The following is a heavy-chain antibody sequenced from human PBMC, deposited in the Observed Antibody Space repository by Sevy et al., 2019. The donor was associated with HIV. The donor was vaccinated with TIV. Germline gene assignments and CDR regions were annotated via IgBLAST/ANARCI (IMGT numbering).Heavy chain of an antibody. CDR3: ARSEAAGTVDY. V-gene: IGHV4-28*01. J-gene: IGHJ4*02. CDR2: IYYSGST. CDR1: GYSISSSNW. Sequence: SETLSLTCAVSGYSISSSNWWGWIRQPPGKGLEWIGYIYYSGSTYYNPSLKSRVTMSVDTSKNQLSLKLSSVTAVDTAVYYCARSEAAGTVDYWGQGTLVTVSS. D-gene: IGHD6-13*01.